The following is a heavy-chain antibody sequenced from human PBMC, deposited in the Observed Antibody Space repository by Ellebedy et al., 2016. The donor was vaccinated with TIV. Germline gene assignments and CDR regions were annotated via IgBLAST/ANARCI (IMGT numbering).Heavy chain of an antibody. CDR1: GFTFSSYS. V-gene: IGHV3-21*01. CDR3: SRRYCTISRCFAASWASLDM. J-gene: IGHJ3*02. Sequence: PGGSLRLSCAASGFTFSSYSLNWVRQAPGKGLEWVSSISTISSYADSVRGRFTISRDNAKNSLYLQMNSLRAEDTAVYYCSRRYCTISRCFAASWASLDMWGQGTMVTVSS. D-gene: IGHD2-2*01. CDR2: ISTISS.